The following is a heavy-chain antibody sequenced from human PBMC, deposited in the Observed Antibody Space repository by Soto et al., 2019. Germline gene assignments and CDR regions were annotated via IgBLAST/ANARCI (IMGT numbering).Heavy chain of an antibody. Sequence: QVQLVQSGAEVKKPGASVKVSCKASGYTFTSYDINWVRQATGQGLEWMGWMNPNSGNTGYPQNFQGRVTMTRDTXXSTAYMELSSLRSEDTAVYYCARAYCSGGSCYSGYWGQGTLVTVSS. J-gene: IGHJ4*02. CDR2: MNPNSGNT. CDR1: GYTFTSYD. CDR3: ARAYCSGGSCYSGY. V-gene: IGHV1-8*01. D-gene: IGHD2-15*01.